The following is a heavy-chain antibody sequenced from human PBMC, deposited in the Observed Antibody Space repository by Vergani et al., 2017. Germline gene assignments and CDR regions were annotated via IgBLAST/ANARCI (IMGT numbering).Heavy chain of an antibody. J-gene: IGHJ4*02. CDR3: ARDYLDFSGSGSPYYFDH. CDR1: GFFFSDYY. D-gene: IGHD3-10*01. V-gene: IGHV3-11*04. CDR2: IASSYTTV. Sequence: QVQLVESGGGLVKPGGSLRLSCTASGFFFSDYYMSWLRQAPGKGLEWISYIASSYTTVYYADSVKGRFTISRDNAKNSLYLEMNSLRAEDTAVYYCARDYLDFSGSGSPYYFDHWGQGTQVTVSS.